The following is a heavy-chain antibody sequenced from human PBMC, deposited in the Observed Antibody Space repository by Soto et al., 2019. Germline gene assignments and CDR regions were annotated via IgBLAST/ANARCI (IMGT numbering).Heavy chain of an antibody. J-gene: IGHJ4*02. CDR2: IDYSGTA. CDR3: ARTTGRHLDF. CDR1: YGSIIVSNVF. V-gene: IGHV4-39*01. Sequence: SETLSLTCTVSYGSIIVSNVFWGWVRQPPGKGLEWIGNIDYSGTAYFNPSLGTRVTFPVDTSKNQFSLTLYSVTAADTAVYYCARTTGRHLDFWGQGILVTVSS. D-gene: IGHD4-4*01.